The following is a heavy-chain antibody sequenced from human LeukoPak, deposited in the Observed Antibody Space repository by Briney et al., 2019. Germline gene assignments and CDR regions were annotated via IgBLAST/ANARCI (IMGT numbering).Heavy chain of an antibody. CDR1: GFTFTSYG. CDR2: IHYDGSNE. D-gene: IGHD1-26*01. V-gene: IGHV3-30*02. J-gene: IGHJ5*02. CDR3: AEILVGATTDIRFDP. Sequence: PGRSLRLSCAASGFTFTSYGMHWVRQAPGKGLKWVAFIHYDGSNEYYADSVKGGFTISRDNSKNTLYLQMNSLRAEDTAVYYCAEILVGATTDIRFDPWGQGTLVTVSS.